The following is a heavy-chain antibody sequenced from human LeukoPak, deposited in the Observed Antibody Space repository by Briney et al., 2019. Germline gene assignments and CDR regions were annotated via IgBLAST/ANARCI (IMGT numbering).Heavy chain of an antibody. V-gene: IGHV3-53*01. CDR1: GLSISDNY. J-gene: IGHJ4*02. CDR2: IHSGGNI. D-gene: IGHD1-26*01. Sequence: GGSLRLSCAASGLSISDNYMSWVRQAPGKGLEWVSIIHSGGNIYYADSVKGRFTISRDNSKNTLYLQMNSRRAEDTAVYYCARCPPPHIVGTTYWGQGTLVTVSS. CDR3: ARCPPPHIVGTTY.